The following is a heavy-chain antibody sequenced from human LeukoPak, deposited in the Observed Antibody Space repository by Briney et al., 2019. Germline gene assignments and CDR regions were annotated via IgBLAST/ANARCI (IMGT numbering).Heavy chain of an antibody. V-gene: IGHV3-21*01. CDR2: ISSTSSYI. Sequence: GGSLRLSCAPSGFNFSTYNMNWVRQAPGKGLEWVSSISSTSSYIYYADSVKGRFTLSRDNAKNSLSLQMNSLRAEDSAVYYCARDTASHDYGDYLFVGNRYFDLWGRGTQVGVSS. D-gene: IGHD4-17*01. J-gene: IGHJ2*01. CDR3: ARDTASHDYGDYLFVGNRYFDL. CDR1: GFNFSTYN.